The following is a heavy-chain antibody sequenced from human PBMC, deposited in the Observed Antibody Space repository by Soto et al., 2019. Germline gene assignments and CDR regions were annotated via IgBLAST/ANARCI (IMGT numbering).Heavy chain of an antibody. V-gene: IGHV4-31*03. J-gene: IGHJ6*03. CDR3: ATGGLGNYYYMDV. D-gene: IGHD3-16*01. CDR1: GGSISSGGYY. Sequence: SETLSLTCTVSGGSISSGGYYWSWIRQHPGKGLEWIGYIYYSGSTYYNPSLKSRVTISVDTSKNQFSLKLSSVTAADTAVYYCATGGLGNYYYMDVWGKGTTVTVSS. CDR2: IYYSGST.